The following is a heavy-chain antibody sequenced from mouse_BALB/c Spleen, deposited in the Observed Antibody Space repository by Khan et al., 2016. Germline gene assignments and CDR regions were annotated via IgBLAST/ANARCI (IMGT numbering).Heavy chain of an antibody. CDR1: GYTFTNYG. CDR2: INTNTGEP. CDR3: AKYYGSSYYAMDY. V-gene: IGHV9-3*02. D-gene: IGHD1-1*01. Sequence: QIQLVQSGPELKKPGETVKISCKASGYTFTNYGMNWVKQAPGKGLQWMGWINTNTGEPTYAEEFKGRFAFSLETSARTAYLQINNLKNVATATYFCAKYYGSSYYAMDYWGQGTSVTVSS. J-gene: IGHJ4*01.